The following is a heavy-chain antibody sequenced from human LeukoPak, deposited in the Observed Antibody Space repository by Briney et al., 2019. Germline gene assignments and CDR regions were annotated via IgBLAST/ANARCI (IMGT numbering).Heavy chain of an antibody. CDR1: GGSISSYY. CDR3: ARHPHVDYVWGSYRPYYFDY. D-gene: IGHD3-16*02. J-gene: IGHJ4*02. V-gene: IGHV4-59*08. CDR2: IYYSGST. Sequence: SETLSLTRTVSGGSISSYYWSWIRQPPGKGLEWIGYIYYSGSTNYNPSLKSRVTISVDTSKNQFSLKLSSVTAADTAVYYCARHPHVDYVWGSYRPYYFDYWGQGTLVTVSS.